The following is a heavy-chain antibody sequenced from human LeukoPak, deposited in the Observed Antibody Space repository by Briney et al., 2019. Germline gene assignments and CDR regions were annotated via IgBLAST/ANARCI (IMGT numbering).Heavy chain of an antibody. CDR2: IYSGGST. V-gene: IGHV3-53*01. CDR3: ARVPYSGSSSYFDY. CDR1: GFTFSHYP. J-gene: IGHJ4*02. D-gene: IGHD1-26*01. Sequence: PGGSLRLSCVVSGFTFSHYPMTWVRQAPGKGLEWVSVIYSGGSTYYADSVKGRFTISRDNSKNTLYLQMNSLRAEDTAVYYCARVPYSGSSSYFDYWGQGTLVTVSS.